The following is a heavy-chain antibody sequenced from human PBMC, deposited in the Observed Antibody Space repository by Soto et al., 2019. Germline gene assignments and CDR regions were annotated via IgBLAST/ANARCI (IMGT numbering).Heavy chain of an antibody. Sequence: EVQLVESGGGLVQPGGSLRLSCAASGFTVSSNYMSWVRQAPGKGLEWVSVIYSGGSTYYADSVKGRFTISRHNSKNTLYLQMNSLRAEDTAVYYCARDLAGYYGSGSYRYYYGMDVWGQGTTVTVSS. D-gene: IGHD3-10*01. CDR3: ARDLAGYYGSGSYRYYYGMDV. V-gene: IGHV3-53*04. CDR1: GFTVSSNY. CDR2: IYSGGST. J-gene: IGHJ6*02.